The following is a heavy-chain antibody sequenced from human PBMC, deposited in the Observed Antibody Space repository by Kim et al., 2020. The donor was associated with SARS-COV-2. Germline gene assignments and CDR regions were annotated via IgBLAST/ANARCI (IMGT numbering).Heavy chain of an antibody. V-gene: IGHV4-59*01. CDR2: IYYSGST. CDR1: GGSISSYY. D-gene: IGHD3-22*01. Sequence: SETLSLTCTVSGGSISSYYWSWIRQPPGKGLEWIGYIYYSGSTNYNPSLKSRVTISVDTSKNQFSLKLSSVTAADTAVYYCARAGRTYYYDSSGYYYEDYYYYYGMDVWGRGTTVTVSS. CDR3: ARAGRTYYYDSSGYYYEDYYYYYGMDV. J-gene: IGHJ6*02.